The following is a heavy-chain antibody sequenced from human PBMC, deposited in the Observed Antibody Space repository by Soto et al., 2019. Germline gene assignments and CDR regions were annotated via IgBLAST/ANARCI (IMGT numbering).Heavy chain of an antibody. Sequence: PSETLSLTCTVYGGSVSSGDNYWSWIRQSPGKGLEWIGYFYDSGSTRSNPSLKSRVTISVDRSKNQFSLKLSSVTAADTAVYYFAINCPEFSDYCFDSLRHGTLVTVS. V-gene: IGHV4-61*08. CDR1: GGSVSSGDNY. CDR3: AINCPEFSDYCFDS. CDR2: FYDSGST. D-gene: IGHD4-17*01. J-gene: IGHJ4*01.